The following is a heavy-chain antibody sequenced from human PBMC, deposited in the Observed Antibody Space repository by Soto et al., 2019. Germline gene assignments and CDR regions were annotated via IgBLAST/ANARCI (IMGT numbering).Heavy chain of an antibody. CDR1: GVSISNDVYY. J-gene: IGHJ4*02. CDR2: IYYTGST. Sequence: SETLSLTCTVSGVSISNDVYYWTWIRQYPGKGLEWVGYIYYTGSTYYNPSLTSRVMMSVDTSKNQFSLKLSSVTAADTAVYYCARQEYGDYLFLDYWGQGTLVT. V-gene: IGHV4-31*03. D-gene: IGHD2-21*01. CDR3: ARQEYGDYLFLDY.